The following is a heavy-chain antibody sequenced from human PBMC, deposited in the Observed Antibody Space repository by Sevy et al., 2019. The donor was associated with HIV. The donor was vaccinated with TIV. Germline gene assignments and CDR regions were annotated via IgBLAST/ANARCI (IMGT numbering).Heavy chain of an antibody. J-gene: IGHJ6*02. CDR2: ISSSSSTI. CDR1: GFTFSSYS. D-gene: IGHD3-3*01. CDR3: ASLFYDFWSGYDTGYYYYGMDV. Sequence: GGSLRLSCAASGFTFSSYSMNWVRQAPGKGLEWVSYISSSSSTIYYADSVKGRFTSSRDNAKNSLYLQMNSLRAEDTAVYYCASLFYDFWSGYDTGYYYYGMDVWGQGTTVTVSS. V-gene: IGHV3-48*01.